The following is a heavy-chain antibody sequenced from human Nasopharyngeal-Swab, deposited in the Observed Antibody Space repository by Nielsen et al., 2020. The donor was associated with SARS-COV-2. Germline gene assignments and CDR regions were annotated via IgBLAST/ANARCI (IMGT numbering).Heavy chain of an antibody. V-gene: IGHV3-33*01. D-gene: IGHD5/OR15-5a*01. J-gene: IGHJ2*01. CDR3: ARSKDWYFDL. Sequence: GGSLRLSCAASGFTFSSYGMHWVRQAPGKGLEWVAVIWYDGSNKYYADSVKGRFTISRDNSKNTLYPQMNSLRAEDTAVYYCARSKDWYFDLWGRGTLVTVSS. CDR2: IWYDGSNK. CDR1: GFTFSSYG.